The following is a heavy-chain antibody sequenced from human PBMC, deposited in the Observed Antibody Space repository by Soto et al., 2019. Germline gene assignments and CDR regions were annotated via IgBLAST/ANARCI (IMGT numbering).Heavy chain of an antibody. CDR3: ARRGPGTDFDY. D-gene: IGHD6-13*01. CDR1: GFTFSSYA. Sequence: EVQLLDSGGGLVQPGGSLRLSCAASGFTFSSYAMNWVRQAPGKGLEWVSVISGSGDSTYYADSVKGRFTISRDNSKNTLYLQMNSLSADDTAVYYCARRGPGTDFDYRGQGTLVTVSS. CDR2: ISGSGDST. V-gene: IGHV3-23*01. J-gene: IGHJ4*02.